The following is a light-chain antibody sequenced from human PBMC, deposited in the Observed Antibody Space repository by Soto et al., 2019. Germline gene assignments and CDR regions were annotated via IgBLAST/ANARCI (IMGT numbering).Light chain of an antibody. CDR2: GAS. Sequence: ETPMSQSPATQCVAQGERVTLSCRASEGVSSSLAWYQQTPGQAPRVLIYGASTTAPGIPARFRGNGSGTECTLPLSRLQSEASQVYHCQQYNDWPRTFGQGTKVDIK. CDR3: QQYNDWPRT. J-gene: IGKJ1*01. V-gene: IGKV3-15*01. CDR1: EGVSSS.